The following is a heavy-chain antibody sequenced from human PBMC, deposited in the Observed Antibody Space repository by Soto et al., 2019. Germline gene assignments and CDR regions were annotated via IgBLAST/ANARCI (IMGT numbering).Heavy chain of an antibody. CDR3: TRDGRGLGRLSLFEY. Sequence: GGSLRLSCAASGFNVNSDYMNWVRQTPGKGLEWVASIYSGETTYYADSVRGRFTISSDKSKNTLYFQLSSLRIEDTAVYYCTRDGRGLGRLSLFEYWGQGVLVTVS. CDR1: GFNVNSDY. J-gene: IGHJ4*02. CDR2: IYSGETT. V-gene: IGHV3-53*01. D-gene: IGHD2-21*02.